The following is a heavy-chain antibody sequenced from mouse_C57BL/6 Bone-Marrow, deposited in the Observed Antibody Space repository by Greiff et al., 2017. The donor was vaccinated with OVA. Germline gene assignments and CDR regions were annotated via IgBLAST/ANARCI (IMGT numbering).Heavy chain of an antibody. V-gene: IGHV14-4*01. CDR1: GFNIKDDY. CDR3: TTWSLFDY. D-gene: IGHD6-1*01. Sequence: EVQLQESGAELVRPGASVKLSCTASGFNIKDDYMHWVKQRPEQGLEWIGWIDPENGDTEYASKFQGKATKTADTSSNTAYLQLSSLTSEDTAVYYCTTWSLFDYWGQGTTLTVSS. J-gene: IGHJ2*01. CDR2: IDPENGDT.